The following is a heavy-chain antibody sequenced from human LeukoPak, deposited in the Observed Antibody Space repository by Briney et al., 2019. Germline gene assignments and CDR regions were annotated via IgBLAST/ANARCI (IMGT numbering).Heavy chain of an antibody. V-gene: IGHV3-15*01. CDR2: IKSEIDGGTT. CDR3: ALAWFAS. Sequence: KPGGSLRLSCAGSGFTMRNDFMTWVRQAPGKGLEWVGRIKSEIDGGTTDYAAPVKGRFAISRDSTNTLYPQMNSLKTEDTAVYYCALAWFAS. CDR1: GFTMRNDF. J-gene: IGHJ5*01.